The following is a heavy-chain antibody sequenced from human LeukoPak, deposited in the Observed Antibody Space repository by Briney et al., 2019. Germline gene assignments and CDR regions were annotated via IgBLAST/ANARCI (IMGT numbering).Heavy chain of an antibody. J-gene: IGHJ6*03. CDR3: ASPGGVRGGTVSYDYYYMDV. CDR2: IRYDGSNK. D-gene: IGHD3-10*01. Sequence: TGGSLRLSCAASGFTFSSYGMHWVRQAPGKGLEWVAFIRYDGSNKYYADSVKGRFTISRDNSKNTLYLQMNSLRAEDTAVYYCASPGGVRGGTVSYDYYYMDVWGKGTTVTISS. CDR1: GFTFSSYG. V-gene: IGHV3-30*02.